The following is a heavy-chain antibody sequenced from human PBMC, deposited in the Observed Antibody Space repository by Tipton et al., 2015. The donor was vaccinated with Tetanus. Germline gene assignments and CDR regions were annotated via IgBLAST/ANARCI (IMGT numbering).Heavy chain of an antibody. Sequence: QLVQSGAEVKKPGASVKVSCKASGYTFTSYYMHWVRQAPGQGLEWMGIINPSGGSTSYAQKFQGRVTMTRDTSTSTVYMELSSLRSEDTAVYYCAREVVVAATANWFDPWGQGTLVTVSS. CDR2: INPSGGST. V-gene: IGHV1-46*01. CDR1: GYTFTSYY. J-gene: IGHJ5*02. D-gene: IGHD2-15*01. CDR3: AREVVVAATANWFDP.